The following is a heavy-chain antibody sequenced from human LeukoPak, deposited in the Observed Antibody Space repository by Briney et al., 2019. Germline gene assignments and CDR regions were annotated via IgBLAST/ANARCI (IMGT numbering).Heavy chain of an antibody. V-gene: IGHV4-34*01. CDR1: GGSFSGYY. Sequence: SETLSLTCAVYGGSFSGYYWSWIRQPPGKGLEWIGEINHSGSTNYNPSLKSRVTISVDTSKNQFSLKLSSVTAADTAVYYCARRGGGRGVPAAYYYFDYWGQGTLVTVSS. D-gene: IGHD2-2*01. J-gene: IGHJ4*02. CDR2: INHSGST. CDR3: ARRGGGRGVPAAYYYFDY.